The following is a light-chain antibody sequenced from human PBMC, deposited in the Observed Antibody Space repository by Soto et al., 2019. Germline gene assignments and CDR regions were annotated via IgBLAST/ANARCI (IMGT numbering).Light chain of an antibody. V-gene: IGKV3-11*01. CDR3: QQRSNWPWT. CDR2: DAS. Sequence: EIVLTQSPATLSLSPGERATLSCRASQSVSSYLAGYQQKPGQAPRLLIYDASNRATGIPARFSGSGSGTDFTLIISSLEPEDFAVYYCQQRSNWPWTFGQGTKVDIK. CDR1: QSVSSY. J-gene: IGKJ1*01.